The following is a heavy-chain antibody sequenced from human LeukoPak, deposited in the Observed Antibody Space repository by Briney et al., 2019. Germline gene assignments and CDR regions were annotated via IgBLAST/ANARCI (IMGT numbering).Heavy chain of an antibody. J-gene: IGHJ1*01. CDR3: ARELERYFQD. D-gene: IGHD5-24*01. CDR1: GFTFSSYA. V-gene: IGHV3-30-3*01. CDR2: IPYDGSNK. Sequence: PGGSLGLSCAASGFTFSSYAMHWVRQAPGKGLEWVAVIPYDGSNKYYADSVKGRFTISRDNSKNTLYLQMNSLRVEDTAVYYCARELERYFQDWGQGTLVTVSS.